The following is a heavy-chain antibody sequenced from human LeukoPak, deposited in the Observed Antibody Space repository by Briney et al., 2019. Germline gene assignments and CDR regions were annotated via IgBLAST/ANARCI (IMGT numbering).Heavy chain of an antibody. Sequence: ASVKVSCKASGYTFTGYYMHWVRQAPGQGLEWMGWINPNSGGTNYAQKFQGRVTITRNTSISTAYMELSSLRSEDTAVYYCARGPHDYGDYSDWGQGTLVTVSS. J-gene: IGHJ4*02. D-gene: IGHD4-17*01. CDR2: INPNSGGT. V-gene: IGHV1-2*02. CDR1: GYTFTGYY. CDR3: ARGPHDYGDYSD.